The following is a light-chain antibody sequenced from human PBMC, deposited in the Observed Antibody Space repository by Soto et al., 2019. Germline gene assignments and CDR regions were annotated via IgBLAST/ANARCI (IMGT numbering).Light chain of an antibody. CDR3: QQYGGSPPAYT. CDR1: QYVDGNY. Sequence: EVVLTQSPGTLSLSPGERATLSCRASQYVDGNYLSWFQQKRGQPPRVLVFATSSRATGTPIRFSGSGSGTDFTLTSSRVEPEDFAVYYCQQYGGSPPAYTFGLGTRLEI. CDR2: ATS. J-gene: IGKJ2*01. V-gene: IGKV3-20*01.